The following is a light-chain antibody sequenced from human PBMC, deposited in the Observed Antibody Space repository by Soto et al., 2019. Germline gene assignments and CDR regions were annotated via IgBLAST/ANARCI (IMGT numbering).Light chain of an antibody. V-gene: IGKV3-15*01. Sequence: IVMTQSPATLSVSPGERATLSCRASQNIYSNVAWYQQRPGQAPRLLIYRASTRAPGIPARFSGSGSGTELTLTISSLQSEDFTVYSCLQYHNLWAFGQGTKVEIK. CDR3: LQYHNLWA. CDR1: QNIYSN. J-gene: IGKJ1*01. CDR2: RAS.